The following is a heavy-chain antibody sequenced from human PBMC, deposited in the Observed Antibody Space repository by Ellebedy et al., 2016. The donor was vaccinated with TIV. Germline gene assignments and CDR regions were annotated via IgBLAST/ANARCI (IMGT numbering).Heavy chain of an antibody. V-gene: IGHV4-59*08. Sequence: MPSETLSLTCTVSGGSISSYYWSWIRQPPGKGLDWIGSLYYSGSTNYNPSLKSRVTISVDTSKNQFSLRLSSVTAADTAVYYCARQDAAMVHDAFDIWGQGTMVTVSS. CDR1: GGSISSYY. CDR3: ARQDAAMVHDAFDI. J-gene: IGHJ3*02. CDR2: LYYSGST. D-gene: IGHD5-18*01.